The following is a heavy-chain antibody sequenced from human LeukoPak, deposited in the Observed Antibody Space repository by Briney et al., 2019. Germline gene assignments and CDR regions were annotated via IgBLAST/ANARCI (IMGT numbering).Heavy chain of an antibody. Sequence: GGSLRLSCAASGFTFSDAWMICVRHAPGKGLEGVGRIQSKSSSGTTDYAAPVKGRFTISRDDSKNMLYLQMNSLKVEDTAIYYCATPPDWGQGTLVAVSS. CDR2: IQSKSSSGTT. CDR3: ATPPD. CDR1: GFTFSDAW. V-gene: IGHV3-15*01. J-gene: IGHJ4*02.